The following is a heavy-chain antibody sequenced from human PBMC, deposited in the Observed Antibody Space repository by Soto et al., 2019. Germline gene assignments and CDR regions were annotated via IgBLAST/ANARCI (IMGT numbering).Heavy chain of an antibody. V-gene: IGHV4-59*01. CDR1: GGSISSYY. CDR2: IYYSGST. Sequence: SETLSLTCTVSGGSISSYYWSWIRQPPGKGLEWIGYIYYSGSTNYNPSLKSRVTISVDTSISTAYMELSRLRSDDTAVYYCAREAPDSSGWHLLLDYWGQGTLVTVSS. D-gene: IGHD6-19*01. CDR3: AREAPDSSGWHLLLDY. J-gene: IGHJ4*02.